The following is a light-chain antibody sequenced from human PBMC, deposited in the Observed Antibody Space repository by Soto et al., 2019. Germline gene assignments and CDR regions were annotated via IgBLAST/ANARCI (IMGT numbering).Light chain of an antibody. CDR1: SSDVGGYNY. V-gene: IGLV2-8*01. CDR3: SSYGGSSNLV. CDR2: EVN. Sequence: QSVLTQPPSASGSPGQSVTISCTGTSSDVGGYNYVSWYQQHPGKAPKLMIYEVNKRPSGVPDRYSGSKSGNTASLTVSGLQAEDEDDYYCSSYGGSSNLVFGGGTKLTVL. J-gene: IGLJ2*01.